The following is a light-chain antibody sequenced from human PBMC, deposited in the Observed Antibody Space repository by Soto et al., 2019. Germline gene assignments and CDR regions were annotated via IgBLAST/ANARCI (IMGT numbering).Light chain of an antibody. J-gene: IGKJ4*01. V-gene: IGKV1-39*01. Sequence: DIQMTQSPSSLSASMGDRVTITCRASQSISTYLNWYQQKLGEAPKLLIYAASSLQRGVPLRFNGSGSGTDFTRTINSLQPEDFATYYCQQSSSAPRSFGGGTRVEIK. CDR3: QQSSSAPRS. CDR1: QSISTY. CDR2: AAS.